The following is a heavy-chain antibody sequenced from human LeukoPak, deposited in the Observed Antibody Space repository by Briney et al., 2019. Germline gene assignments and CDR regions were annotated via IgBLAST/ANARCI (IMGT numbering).Heavy chain of an antibody. J-gene: IGHJ4*02. Sequence: RGSLRLSCAASGFTLSSFWMHWVRQAPGKGPVWLSRINSDGSSTTYADSVKGRFTISRDIAKNTLYLQMNSLRADDTAVYYCVAARADYDYWGQGTLVTVSS. CDR3: VAARADYDY. D-gene: IGHD6-6*01. CDR2: INSDGSST. CDR1: GFTLSSFW. V-gene: IGHV3-74*01.